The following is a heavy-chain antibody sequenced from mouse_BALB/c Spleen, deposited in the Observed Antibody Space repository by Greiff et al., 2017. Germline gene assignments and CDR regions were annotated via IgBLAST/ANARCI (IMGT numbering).Heavy chain of an antibody. CDR1: GYTFSSYW. J-gene: IGHJ4*01. D-gene: IGHD4-1*01. Sequence: VKLMESGAELMKPGASVKISCKATGYTFSSYWIEWVKQRPGHGLEWIGEILPGSGSTNYNEKFKGKATFTADTSSNTAYMQLSSLTSEVSAVYYCAREGTGGAMDYWGQGTSVTVSS. CDR3: AREGTGGAMDY. V-gene: IGHV1-9*01. CDR2: ILPGSGST.